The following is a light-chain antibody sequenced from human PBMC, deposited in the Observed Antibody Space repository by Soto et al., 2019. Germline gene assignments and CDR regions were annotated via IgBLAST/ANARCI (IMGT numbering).Light chain of an antibody. V-gene: IGKV1-12*01. J-gene: IGKJ4*01. CDR2: SAS. Sequence: DIRMTQSPSSVSASVGDTVTITCRASQPINDWLAWYQQKRGKAPKLLIYSASTLDTGVSSRFSGSASGTDFTLTISSLQPEDFATYYCQQANSFPLTFGGGTTVEI. CDR3: QQANSFPLT. CDR1: QPINDW.